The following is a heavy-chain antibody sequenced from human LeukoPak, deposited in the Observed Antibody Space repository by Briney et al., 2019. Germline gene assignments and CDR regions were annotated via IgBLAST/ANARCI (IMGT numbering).Heavy chain of an antibody. CDR1: GGSISSTNYS. Sequence: SETLSLTCTVSGGSISSTNYSCGWIRQPPGKGLEWIGSIYYSGSTYYNPSLKSRLTISLDTSKNQFSLRLSSVTAADTAFYYCARRYNWNDRWDWGQGTLVTVSP. V-gene: IGHV4-39*07. CDR2: IYYSGST. J-gene: IGHJ4*02. CDR3: ARRYNWNDRWD. D-gene: IGHD1-1*01.